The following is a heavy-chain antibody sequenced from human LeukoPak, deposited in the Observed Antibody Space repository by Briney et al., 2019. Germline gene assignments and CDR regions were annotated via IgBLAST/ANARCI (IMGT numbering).Heavy chain of an antibody. V-gene: IGHV4-39*01. CDR3: ARHAEGYCSGGSCYVVPNWFDP. CDR2: IYYSGST. D-gene: IGHD2-15*01. J-gene: IGHJ5*02. CDR1: GGSISSSSYY. Sequence: KPSETLSLTCTVSGGSISSSSYYWGWIRQPPGKGLEWIGSIYYSGSTYYNPSLKSRVTISVDTSKNQFSLKLSSVTAADTAVYYCARHAEGYCSGGSCYVVPNWFDPWGQGTLVTVSS.